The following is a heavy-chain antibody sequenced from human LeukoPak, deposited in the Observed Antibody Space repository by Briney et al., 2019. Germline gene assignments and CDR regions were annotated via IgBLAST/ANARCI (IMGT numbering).Heavy chain of an antibody. CDR3: ARDDKWAFDY. CDR2: IKQDGSQK. V-gene: IGHV3-7*01. J-gene: IGHJ4*02. Sequence: GGSLRLSCAASGFTFSHYWMSWVRQAPGKGLERVASIKQDGSQKYYGDSVKGRFTISRDNAKNSLYLQMNSLRAEDAAVYYCARDDKWAFDYWGQGTLVAVSS. D-gene: IGHD1-26*01. CDR1: GFTFSHYW.